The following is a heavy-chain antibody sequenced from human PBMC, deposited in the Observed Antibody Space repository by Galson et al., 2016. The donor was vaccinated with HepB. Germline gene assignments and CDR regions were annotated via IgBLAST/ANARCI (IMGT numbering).Heavy chain of an antibody. CDR2: IIPIVGVG. D-gene: IGHD5-12*01. Sequence: SVKVSCKASGGTFSTYTITWVRQAPGQGLEWMGRIIPIVGVGNIALRFQGRVTITADKSTNTAYMELSSLRSEDTAIYYCARTIYSLYWFDPWGQGTLVTVSS. CDR3: ARTIYSLYWFDP. V-gene: IGHV1-69*02. J-gene: IGHJ5*02. CDR1: GGTFSTYT.